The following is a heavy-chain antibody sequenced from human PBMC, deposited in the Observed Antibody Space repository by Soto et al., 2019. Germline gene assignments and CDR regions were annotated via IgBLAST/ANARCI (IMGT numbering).Heavy chain of an antibody. CDR1: GYTFSNYG. V-gene: IGHV1-18*01. J-gene: IGHJ6*02. CDR3: ARDSDSWFPRHTDQSNNKHGMDF. CDR2: ISGYNGKT. Sequence: QVNLVQSGAEVKKPGASVKVSCKTSGYTFSNYGVTWVRQAPGQGREWMGWISGYNGKTKYAQKVQDRVTISTDTSTSTAYMEVRSLRSDAWAVYYCARDSDSWFPRHTDQSNNKHGMDFWGQGTTVTVSS. D-gene: IGHD6-13*01.